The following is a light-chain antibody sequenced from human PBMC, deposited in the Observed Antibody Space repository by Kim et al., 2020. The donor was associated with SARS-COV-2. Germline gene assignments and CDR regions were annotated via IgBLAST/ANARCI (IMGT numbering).Light chain of an antibody. Sequence: DIQMTQSPSSLSASVGDRVTITCRASQGIRNYLAWYQQKPGKAPTLLIYASSSLQAGVPSRFSGSGSGTDFTLTISSLQPEDFATYYCQQYNSYPLTFGGGTRVDIK. CDR1: QGIRNY. CDR3: QQYNSYPLT. CDR2: ASS. V-gene: IGKV1-16*01. J-gene: IGKJ4*01.